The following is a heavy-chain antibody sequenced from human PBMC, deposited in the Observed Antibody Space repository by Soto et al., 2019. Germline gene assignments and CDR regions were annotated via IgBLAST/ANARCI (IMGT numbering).Heavy chain of an antibody. CDR2: INGGNGPT. D-gene: IGHD4-17*01. V-gene: IGHV3-23*01. J-gene: IGHJ4*02. Sequence: EVQLLESGGDLVQPGGSLRLSCAASGFTFSHYTMSWVRQLPGKGLEWVSGINGGNGPTYYADSVKGRFTISRDNSQNTLYLQMNSLRVGDTANYYCVKDKEPDGAWDFDYCGQGTVVNVSS. CDR1: GFTFSHYT. CDR3: VKDKEPDGAWDFDY.